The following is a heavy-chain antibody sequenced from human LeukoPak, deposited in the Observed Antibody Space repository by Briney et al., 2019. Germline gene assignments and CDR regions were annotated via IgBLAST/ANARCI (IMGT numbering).Heavy chain of an antibody. CDR3: ASSPPRGVMRDYYYYYMDV. CDR1: GGTFSSYA. CDR2: IIPIFGTA. V-gene: IGHV1-69*05. J-gene: IGHJ6*03. D-gene: IGHD3-10*01. Sequence: GSSVKVSCKASGGTFSSYAISWVRQAPGQGLEWMGGIIPIFGTANYAQKFQGRVTITTDESTSTAYTELSSLRSEDTAVYYCASSPPRGVMRDYYYYYMDVWGKGTTVTVSS.